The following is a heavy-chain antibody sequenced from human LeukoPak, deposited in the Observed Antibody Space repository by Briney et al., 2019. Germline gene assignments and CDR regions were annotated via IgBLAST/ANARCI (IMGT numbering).Heavy chain of an antibody. CDR3: ARVERYYYYMDV. J-gene: IGHJ6*03. Sequence: PGGSLRLSCAASGFTFNSYTMNWVRQAPGKGLEWVSYISSSGSTIYYADSVKGRFTISRDNAKNSLYLQMNSLRAEDTAVYYCARVERYYYYMDVWGKGTTVTISS. CDR2: ISSSGSTI. CDR1: GFTFNSYT. D-gene: IGHD3-3*01. V-gene: IGHV3-48*04.